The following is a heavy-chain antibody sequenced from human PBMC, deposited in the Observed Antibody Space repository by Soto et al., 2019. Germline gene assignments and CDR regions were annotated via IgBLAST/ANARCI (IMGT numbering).Heavy chain of an antibody. CDR3: ATEMYYYGSGSYYRNH. D-gene: IGHD3-10*01. CDR1: GYTLTELS. J-gene: IGHJ5*02. CDR2: FDPEDGET. Sequence: SVKVSCKVSGYTLTELSMHWVRQAPGKGLEWMGGFDPEDGETIYAQRFQGRVTMTEDTSTDTAYMELSSLRSEDTAVYYCATEMYYYGSGSYYRNHWGQGTLVTVSS. V-gene: IGHV1-24*01.